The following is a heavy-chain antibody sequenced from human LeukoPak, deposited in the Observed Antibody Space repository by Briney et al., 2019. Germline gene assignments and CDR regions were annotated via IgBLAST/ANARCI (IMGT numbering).Heavy chain of an antibody. CDR3: AKLLSSGWYDPIGY. D-gene: IGHD6-19*01. Sequence: GGSLRLSCAASGFTFSSYAMSWVRQAPGEGLEWVSAISGSGGSTYYADSVKGRFTISRDNSKNTLYLQMNSLRAEDTAVYYCAKLLSSGWYDPIGYWGQGTLVTVSS. CDR1: GFTFSSYA. J-gene: IGHJ4*02. CDR2: ISGSGGST. V-gene: IGHV3-23*01.